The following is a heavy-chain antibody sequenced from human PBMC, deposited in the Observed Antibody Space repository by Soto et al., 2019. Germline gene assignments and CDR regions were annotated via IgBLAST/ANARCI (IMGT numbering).Heavy chain of an antibody. CDR2: ISGSPSST. D-gene: IGHD3-22*01. CDR3: AKDGDDSSGVLYYFDY. V-gene: IGHV3-23*01. J-gene: IGHJ4*02. Sequence: EVQLLESGGGLVQPGGSLRLSCAASGFTFSTYAMSWVRQAPGKGLEWVSAISGSPSSTYYADSVKGRFTISRDNSKKMLLLQMSSRRAEDRAIYYCAKDGDDSSGVLYYFDYWGQGIPVTVSS. CDR1: GFTFSTYA.